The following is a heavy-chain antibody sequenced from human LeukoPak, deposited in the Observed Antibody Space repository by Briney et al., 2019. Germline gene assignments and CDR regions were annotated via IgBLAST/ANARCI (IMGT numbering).Heavy chain of an antibody. CDR2: ISSNGGST. J-gene: IGHJ4*02. V-gene: IGHV3-64*01. CDR3: ARGGQSKYDSSGYLNYFDY. CDR1: GFTFSSYV. Sequence: GGSLRLSCAASGFTFSSYVVYWVRQAPGKGLEYVSSISSNGGSTYYANSVKGRFTISRDNSKNTLCLQMGSLRAEDMAVYYCARGGQSKYDSSGYLNYFDYWGQGTLVTVSS. D-gene: IGHD3-22*01.